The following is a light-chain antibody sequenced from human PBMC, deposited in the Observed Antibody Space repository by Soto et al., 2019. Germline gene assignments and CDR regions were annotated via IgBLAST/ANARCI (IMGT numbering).Light chain of an antibody. J-gene: IGLJ2*01. Sequence: QSVLTQPPSVSGAPGQGVTISCLGGGPKIGAGYDVHWYQQLPGTAPKLLIYGNSNRPSGVPDRFSGSKSGTSASLAITGLQAEDEADYYCQSYDSSLSGVVFGGGTKVTVL. CDR2: GNS. CDR3: QSYDSSLSGVV. V-gene: IGLV1-40*01. CDR1: GPKIGAGYD.